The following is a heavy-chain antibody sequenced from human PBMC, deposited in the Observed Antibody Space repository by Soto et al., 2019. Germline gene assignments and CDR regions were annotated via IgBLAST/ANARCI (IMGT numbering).Heavy chain of an antibody. CDR2: ISGSGGGT. D-gene: IGHD3-10*01. Sequence: EVQLLDSGGGLVQPGGSLRLSCAASGFTFSSYAMSWVRQAPGKGLEWVSSISGSGGGTYYADSVKGRFTISRDNSKNTLSLQMNSLRAEDTAVYYCAKSRDWASYFNPSYPFDFWGKGTMLTVSS. CDR3: AKSRDWASYFNPSYPFDF. CDR1: GFTFSSYA. V-gene: IGHV3-23*01. J-gene: IGHJ3*01.